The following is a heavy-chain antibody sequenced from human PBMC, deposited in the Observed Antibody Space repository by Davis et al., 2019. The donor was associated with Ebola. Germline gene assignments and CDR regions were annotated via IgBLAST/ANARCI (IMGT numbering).Heavy chain of an antibody. CDR2: INTNTGNP. Sequence: AASVKVSCKASGYTFTSYAMNWVRQAPGQGLEWMGWINTNTGNPTYAQGFTGRFVFSLDTSVSTAYLQISSLKAEDTAVYYCARTASTSGVYYFDYWGQGTLVTVSS. CDR3: ARTASTSGVYYFDY. CDR1: GYTFTSYA. D-gene: IGHD2-2*01. V-gene: IGHV7-4-1*02. J-gene: IGHJ4*02.